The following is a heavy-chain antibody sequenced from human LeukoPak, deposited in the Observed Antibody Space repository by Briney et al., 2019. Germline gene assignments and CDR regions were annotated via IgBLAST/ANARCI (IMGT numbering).Heavy chain of an antibody. CDR3: VRGSPYYYDSSGFYYFDY. Sequence: GGSLRLSCAASGFTFSSYWMHWVRQAPGKGLVWVSRINTDGSSTSYADSVKGRFTISRDNAKNSLYLQMNSLRAEDTAVYYCVRGSPYYYDSSGFYYFDYWGQGTLVTVSS. J-gene: IGHJ4*02. V-gene: IGHV3-74*01. CDR2: INTDGSST. D-gene: IGHD3-22*01. CDR1: GFTFSSYW.